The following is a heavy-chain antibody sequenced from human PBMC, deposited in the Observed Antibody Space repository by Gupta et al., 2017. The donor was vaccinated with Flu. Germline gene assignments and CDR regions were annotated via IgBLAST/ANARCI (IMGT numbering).Heavy chain of an antibody. D-gene: IGHD2-2*01. CDR2: ISSRGEYI. V-gene: IGHV3-21*06. J-gene: IGHJ3*02. CDR3: ARDRPSLDIAVVPAANEAFDI. Sequence: EVQLVESGGGLVKPGGSLRLSCAASGFNFNNFIMNWVRQAPGKGPEWVSSISSRGEYIYYADSVKGRFTISRDNAKTSLYLQMNSLRTGDTAVYYCARDRPSLDIAVVPAANEAFDIWGQGTMVTVSS. CDR1: GFNFNNFI.